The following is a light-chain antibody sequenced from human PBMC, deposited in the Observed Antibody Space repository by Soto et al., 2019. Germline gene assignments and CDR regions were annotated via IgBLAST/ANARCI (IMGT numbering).Light chain of an antibody. CDR1: QSIGNY. Sequence: DIQMTQSPSSLSASVGDRVTISCRAGQSIGNYLNWYQQKPGKAPKVLIYATFSLQSGVPSRFSGSGSGTDFALTISSLQPEDFATYYCQQSYNTHLHTFGQGTRLEIK. J-gene: IGKJ2*01. CDR3: QQSYNTHLHT. V-gene: IGKV1-39*01. CDR2: ATF.